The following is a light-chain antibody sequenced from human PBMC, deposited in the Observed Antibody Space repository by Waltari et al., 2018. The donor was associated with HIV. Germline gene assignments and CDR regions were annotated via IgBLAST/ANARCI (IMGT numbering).Light chain of an antibody. CDR1: GSDVGGYNS. V-gene: IGLV2-14*03. CDR2: DVS. CDR3: SSYTSSSTVV. Sequence: QSALTQPASVSGSPGQSITIPCTGTGSDVGGYNSVYWYQQHPGKAPKLMIYDVSNRPSGVSNRFSGSKSGNTASLTISGLQAEDEADYYCSSYTSSSTVVFGGGTKLTVL. J-gene: IGLJ2*01.